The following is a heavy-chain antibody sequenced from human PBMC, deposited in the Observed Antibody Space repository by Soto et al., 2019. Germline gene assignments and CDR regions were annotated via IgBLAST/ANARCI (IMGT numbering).Heavy chain of an antibody. J-gene: IGHJ4*02. Sequence: ASVKVSCKASGYTFTSYSMHWVRQAPGQRLEWMGWLNTGNGNTKYSQNFQGRVTITRDTSASTAYMELSSLRSEDTAVYYCASNIVAKTRPFDYWSQGTLVTVSS. CDR3: ASNIVAKTRPFDY. CDR2: LNTGNGNT. D-gene: IGHD5-12*01. V-gene: IGHV1-3*04. CDR1: GYTFTSYS.